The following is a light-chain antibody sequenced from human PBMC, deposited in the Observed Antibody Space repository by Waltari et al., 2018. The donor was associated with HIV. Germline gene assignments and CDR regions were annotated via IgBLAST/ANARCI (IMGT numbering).Light chain of an antibody. CDR1: SPNIGAGYD. V-gene: IGLV1-40*01. Sequence: QSVLTQPPSVSGAPGQRVTISCTGSSPNIGAGYDVNWYQQLPGTAPKLLIYGNSNRPAGVPDRFSGSKSGTSASLAITGLQAEDEADYYCQSYDSSLSVVVFGGGTKLTVL. CDR3: QSYDSSLSVVV. CDR2: GNS. J-gene: IGLJ2*01.